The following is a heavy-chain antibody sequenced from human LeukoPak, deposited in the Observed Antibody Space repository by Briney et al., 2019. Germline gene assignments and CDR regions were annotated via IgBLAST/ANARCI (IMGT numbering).Heavy chain of an antibody. CDR3: ARIGAGSSRDY. Sequence: GRSLRIPCSASGFTFSSYGVHWVRQAPGKGLEWVSSIVGSSSTYYADSLKGRFTISRDNAKNSLYLQMNSLRAEDTAVYYCARIGAGSSRDYWGQGTLVTVSA. CDR1: GFTFSSYG. CDR2: IVGSSST. D-gene: IGHD6-13*01. J-gene: IGHJ4*02. V-gene: IGHV3-21*01.